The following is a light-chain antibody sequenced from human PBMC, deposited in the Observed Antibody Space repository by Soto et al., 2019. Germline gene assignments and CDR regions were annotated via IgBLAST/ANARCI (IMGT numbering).Light chain of an antibody. Sequence: DIQMTQSPSSLSASVGDRVTITCQASQDISNYLNWYQQKPGKAPKLLIYDASNLETGVSSRFSGSGSGTDFTFTISSLQPGDIATYYCQQFDDLPFTFGPGTKVNI. CDR1: QDISNY. V-gene: IGKV1-33*01. J-gene: IGKJ3*01. CDR3: QQFDDLPFT. CDR2: DAS.